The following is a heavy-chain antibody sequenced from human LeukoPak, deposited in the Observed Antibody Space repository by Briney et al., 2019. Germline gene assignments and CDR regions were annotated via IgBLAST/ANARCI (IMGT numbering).Heavy chain of an antibody. V-gene: IGHV4-59*12. J-gene: IGHJ3*02. D-gene: IGHD2-15*01. Sequence: PSETLSLTCTVSGGSITSYHWSWIRQPPGKGLEWVGYIYYSGTTYYNPSLKSRVTISIDTSKNQLFLKLTSVTAADTAVYYCARDKLRTYDAFDIWGQGTMVTVSS. CDR2: IYYSGTT. CDR1: GGSITSYH. CDR3: ARDKLRTYDAFDI.